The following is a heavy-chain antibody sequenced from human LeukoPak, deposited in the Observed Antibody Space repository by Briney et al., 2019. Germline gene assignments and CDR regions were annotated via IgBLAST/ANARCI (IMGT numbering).Heavy chain of an antibody. CDR2: IYYSGST. Sequence: SETLSLTCTVSGGSISSYYWSWIRQPPGKGLEWIGSIYYSGSTYYNPSLKSRVAISVDTSKNQFSLKLSSVTAADTAVYYCGVVVYYYYGMDVWGQGTTVTVSS. CDR3: GVVVYYYYGMDV. V-gene: IGHV4-59*05. CDR1: GGSISSYY. J-gene: IGHJ6*02. D-gene: IGHD2-2*01.